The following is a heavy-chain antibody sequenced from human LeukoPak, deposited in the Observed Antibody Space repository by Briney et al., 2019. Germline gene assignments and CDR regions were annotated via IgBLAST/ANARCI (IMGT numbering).Heavy chain of an antibody. CDR1: GFTFSSHS. Sequence: GGSLRLSCAASGFTFSSHSMNWVRQAPGKGLEWISYIDSVSSTIYYADSVKGRFTISRDNAKNTLYLQMNSLRAEDTAVYYCARVGPAADAFDIWGQGTMVTVSS. CDR2: IDSVSSTI. V-gene: IGHV3-48*04. CDR3: ARVGPAADAFDI. D-gene: IGHD2-2*01. J-gene: IGHJ3*02.